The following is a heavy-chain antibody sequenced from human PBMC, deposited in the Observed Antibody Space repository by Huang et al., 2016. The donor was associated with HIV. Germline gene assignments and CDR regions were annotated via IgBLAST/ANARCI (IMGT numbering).Heavy chain of an antibody. CDR2: MNPFSGKT. Sequence: GDTFTRFENHWGRAACGQGCEWKGWMNPFSGKTGYAPKFQGRGTMTGNPSISVAYMELRSLRSEDTAVYYCARGLGPAAWFDPWGQGTLVTVSS. CDR3: ARGLGPAAWFDP. J-gene: IGHJ5*02. D-gene: IGHD6-25*01. V-gene: IGHV1-8*01. CDR1: GDTFTRFE.